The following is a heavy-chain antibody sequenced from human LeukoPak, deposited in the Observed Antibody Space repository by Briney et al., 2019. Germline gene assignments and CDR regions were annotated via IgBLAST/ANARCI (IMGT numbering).Heavy chain of an antibody. D-gene: IGHD3-3*01. CDR3: ARARGVGDDLYYFDY. CDR1: GGTFSSYA. J-gene: IGHJ4*02. V-gene: IGHV1-69*01. Sequence: VASVKVSCKASGGTFSSYAISWVRQAPGQGLEWMGGIIPIFGTANYAQKFQGRVTITAGESTSTAYMELSSLRSEDTAVYYCARARGVGDDLYYFDYWGQGTLVTVSS. CDR2: IIPIFGTA.